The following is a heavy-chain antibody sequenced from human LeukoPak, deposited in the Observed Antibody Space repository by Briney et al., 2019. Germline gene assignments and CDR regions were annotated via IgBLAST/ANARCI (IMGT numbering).Heavy chain of an antibody. V-gene: IGHV4-59*08. CDR2: NYYSGST. CDR3: ARHVVRGPMDV. CDR1: GGSISSYY. D-gene: IGHD3-10*01. Sequence: SETLSLTCTVSGGSISSYYWSWIRQPPGKGLEWIGYNYYSGSTNYNPSLKSRVTISVDTSKNQFSLKLSSVTAADTAVYYCARHVVRGPMDVWGQGTTITVSS. J-gene: IGHJ6*02.